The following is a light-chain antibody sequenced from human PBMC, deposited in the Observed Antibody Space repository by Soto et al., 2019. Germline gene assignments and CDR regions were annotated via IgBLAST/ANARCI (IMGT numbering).Light chain of an antibody. CDR3: SSYTNSSTL. CDR2: DVS. Sequence: QSVLTQPASVSGSPGQSITISCTGTSSDVGGYNYVSWYQQHPGKAPKLMIYDVSNRPSGVSNRFSGSKSGNTASLTISGLQAEDEADYYCSSYTNSSTLFGGGTKVTVL. CDR1: SSDVGGYNY. V-gene: IGLV2-14*01. J-gene: IGLJ2*01.